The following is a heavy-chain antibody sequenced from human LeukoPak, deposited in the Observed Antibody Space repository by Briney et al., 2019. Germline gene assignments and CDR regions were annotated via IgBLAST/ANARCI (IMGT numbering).Heavy chain of an antibody. CDR2: IIPIFGTA. D-gene: IGHD2-15*01. Sequence: GASVKVSCKASGGTFGSYAISWVRQAPGQGLEWMGGIIPIFGTANYAQKFQGRVTITADESTSTAYMELSSLRSEDTAVYYCARVGCSGGSCYKSNAWGQGTLVTVSS. V-gene: IGHV1-69*13. J-gene: IGHJ5*02. CDR1: GGTFGSYA. CDR3: ARVGCSGGSCYKSNA.